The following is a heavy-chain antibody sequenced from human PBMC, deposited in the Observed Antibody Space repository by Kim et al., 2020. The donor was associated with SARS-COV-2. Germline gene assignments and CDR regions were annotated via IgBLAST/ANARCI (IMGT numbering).Heavy chain of an antibody. V-gene: IGHV3-74*01. J-gene: IGHJ4*02. CDR2: SRT. Sequence: SRTTYADYVKGRFTVSRDNAKNTLYLQMNSLRAEDTAMYYCASRIYTSFDSWGQGTLVTVSS. CDR3: ASRIYTSFDS.